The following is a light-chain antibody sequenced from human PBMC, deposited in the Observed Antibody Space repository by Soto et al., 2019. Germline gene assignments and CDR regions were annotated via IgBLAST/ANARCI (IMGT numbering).Light chain of an antibody. J-gene: IGLJ1*01. Sequence: QSVLTQSASVSGSPGQSITISCTGTSSDLGNYNFVSWFQQHPGKAPKLVIYEVSNRPSGVSSRFSGSKSGNTASLTISGLQAEDEADYYCNSFTTSNTYVFGNGTKGTVL. CDR3: NSFTTSNTYV. V-gene: IGLV2-14*01. CDR1: SSDLGNYNF. CDR2: EVS.